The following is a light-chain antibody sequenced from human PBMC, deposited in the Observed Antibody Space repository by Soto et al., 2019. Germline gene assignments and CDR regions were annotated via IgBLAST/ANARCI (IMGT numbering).Light chain of an antibody. CDR3: QQRSDWPT. CDR2: GAS. CDR1: QSVGSY. J-gene: IGKJ1*01. Sequence: EIVLTQSPATLSLSPGERATLSCRASQSVGSYLAWYQQKPGQGPRLLIYGASNRATGIPARFSGSGSGTDFTLTISSLEPEDFAVYYCQQRSDWPTFGQGTKVEIK. V-gene: IGKV3-11*01.